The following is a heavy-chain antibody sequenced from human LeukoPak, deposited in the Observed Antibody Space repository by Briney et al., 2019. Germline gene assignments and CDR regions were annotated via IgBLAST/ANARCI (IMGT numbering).Heavy chain of an antibody. J-gene: IGHJ1*01. CDR2: ITPNADRT. CDR1: GFTFGSYG. V-gene: IGHV3-23*01. CDR3: AIMHGYYDGSGYWVQ. D-gene: IGHD3-22*01. Sequence: GGSLRLSCAASGFTFGSYGMSWVRQAPGKGLEWVSFITPNADRTSYADSVEGRFTISRDNPRNTLYMQMNSLRDEDAALYYCAIMHGYYDGSGYWVQWGQGTLVTVSS.